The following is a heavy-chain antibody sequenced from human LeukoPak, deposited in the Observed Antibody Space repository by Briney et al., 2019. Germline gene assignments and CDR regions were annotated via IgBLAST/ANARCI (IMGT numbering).Heavy chain of an antibody. D-gene: IGHD5-12*01. CDR2: IKSKTDGGTT. V-gene: IGHV3-15*01. J-gene: IGHJ3*02. CDR1: GFTVSSNY. Sequence: GGSLRLSCAASGFTVSSNYMSWVRQAPGKGLEWVGRIKSKTDGGTTDYAAPVKGRFTISRDDSKNTLYLQMNSLKTEDTAVYYCTTDRWLRLGSAFDIWGQGTMVTVSS. CDR3: TTDRWLRLGSAFDI.